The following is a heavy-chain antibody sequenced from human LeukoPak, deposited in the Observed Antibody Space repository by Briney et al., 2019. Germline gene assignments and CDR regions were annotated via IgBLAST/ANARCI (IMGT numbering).Heavy chain of an antibody. CDR2: IYYSGNT. D-gene: IGHD2-2*01. J-gene: IGHJ2*01. CDR3: ARDPVDQPYWFFDL. V-gene: IGHV4-59*01. Sequence: PSETLSLTCTVSGGSISGSYWNWIRQPPGKGLDWIGYIYYSGNTNYNPSLKSRVTISVDTSKKQFSLKLSSVTAADTAVYYCARDPVDQPYWFFDLWGRGTLVTVSS. CDR1: GGSISGSY.